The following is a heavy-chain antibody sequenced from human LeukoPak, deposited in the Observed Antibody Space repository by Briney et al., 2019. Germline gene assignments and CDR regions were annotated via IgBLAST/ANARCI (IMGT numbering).Heavy chain of an antibody. V-gene: IGHV1-2*02. J-gene: IGHJ4*02. D-gene: IGHD6-19*01. CDR1: GYTFTGNY. CDR2: INPNSGGT. CDR3: ASRYSSGWYELGY. Sequence: ASVKVSCKASGYTFTGNYMHWVRQAPGQGLEWMGWINPNSGGTNYAQKFQGRVTMTRDTSISTAYMELSRVRSDDTAVYYCASRYSSGWYELGYWGQGTGVTVS.